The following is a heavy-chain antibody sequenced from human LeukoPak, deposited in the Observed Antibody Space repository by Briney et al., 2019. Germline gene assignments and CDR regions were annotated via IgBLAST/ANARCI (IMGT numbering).Heavy chain of an antibody. CDR1: GGSFSGYY. Sequence: TSETLSLTCAVYGGSFSGYYWSWIRQPPGKGLEWIGEINHSGSTNYNPSLKSRVTISVDTSKNQFSLKLSSVTAADTAVYYCARGRGTVTTYYYYGMDVWGQGTTVTVSS. CDR2: INHSGST. D-gene: IGHD4-17*01. CDR3: ARGRGTVTTYYYYGMDV. J-gene: IGHJ6*02. V-gene: IGHV4-34*01.